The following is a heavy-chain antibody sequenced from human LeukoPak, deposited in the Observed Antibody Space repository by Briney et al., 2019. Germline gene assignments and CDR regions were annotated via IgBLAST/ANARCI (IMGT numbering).Heavy chain of an antibody. V-gene: IGHV3-48*03. CDR3: ARDQQLGYFDY. Sequence: GGSLTLSCAASGFTFSSYEMNWVRQAPGKGLEWVSYISSSGSTIYYAESVKGRFTISRENAKNSLYLQMNSLRAEDTAVYYCARDQQLGYFDYWGQGTLVTVSS. CDR2: ISSSGSTI. CDR1: GFTFSSYE. D-gene: IGHD6-6*01. J-gene: IGHJ4*02.